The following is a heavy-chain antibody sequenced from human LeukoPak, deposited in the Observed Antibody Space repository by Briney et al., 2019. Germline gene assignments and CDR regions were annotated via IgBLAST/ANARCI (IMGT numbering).Heavy chain of an antibody. V-gene: IGHV3-23*01. J-gene: IGHJ4*02. CDR1: GFTFSSYA. CDR2: ISGSGGST. CDR3: AKVDGRGTGMPY. D-gene: IGHD1-1*01. Sequence: GGSLRLSCAVSGFTFSSYAMSWVRQAPGKGLDWVSGISGSGGSTYYADSVKGRFTISRDNSKNTLYLQMNSLRAEDTAVYYCAKVDGRGTGMPYWGQGTLVTVSS.